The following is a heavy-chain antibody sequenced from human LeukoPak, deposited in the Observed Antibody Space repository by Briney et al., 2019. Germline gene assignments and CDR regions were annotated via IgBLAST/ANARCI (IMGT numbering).Heavy chain of an antibody. V-gene: IGHV3-66*04. CDR1: GFTFSTYS. CDR2: IYSSGST. J-gene: IGHJ4*02. CDR3: TRLAVAYFDS. Sequence: GGSLRLSCAASGFTFSTYSMNWVRQAPGKGLEWVSVIYSSGSTYYPDSVKGRFTISRDESKNTLYLQMNSLRAGDTAVYYCTRLAVAYFDSWGQGTLVTVSS. D-gene: IGHD6-19*01.